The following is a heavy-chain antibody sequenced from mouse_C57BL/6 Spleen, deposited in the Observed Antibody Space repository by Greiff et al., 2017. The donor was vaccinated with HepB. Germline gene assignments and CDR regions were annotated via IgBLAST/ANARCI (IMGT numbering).Heavy chain of an antibody. V-gene: IGHV1-80*01. Sequence: QVHVKQSGAELVKPGASVKISCKASGYAFSSYWMNWVKQRPGKGLEWIGQIYPGDGDTNYNGKFKGKATLTADKSSSTAYMQLSSLTSEDSAVYFCARKDYYSTYFDYWGQGTTLTVSS. CDR3: ARKDYYSTYFDY. J-gene: IGHJ2*01. CDR1: GYAFSSYW. CDR2: IYPGDGDT. D-gene: IGHD2-5*01.